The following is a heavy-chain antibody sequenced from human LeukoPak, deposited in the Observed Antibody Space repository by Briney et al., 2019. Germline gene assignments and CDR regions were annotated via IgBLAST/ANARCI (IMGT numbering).Heavy chain of an antibody. CDR1: GGSISSSSYY. CDR2: IYYSGST. CDR3: ARLPRGYSYGWPWDYYYGMDV. Sequence: PSETLSLPCTVSGGSISSSSYYWGWIRQPPGKGLEWIGSIYYSGSTYYNPSLKSRVTISVDTSKNQFSLKLSSVTAADTAVYYCARLPRGYSYGWPWDYYYGMDVWGQGTTVTVSS. V-gene: IGHV4-39*07. J-gene: IGHJ6*02. D-gene: IGHD5-18*01.